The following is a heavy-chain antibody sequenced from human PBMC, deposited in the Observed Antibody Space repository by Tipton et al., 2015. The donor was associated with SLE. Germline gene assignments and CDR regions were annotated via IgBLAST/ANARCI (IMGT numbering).Heavy chain of an antibody. CDR2: INHSGST. Sequence: TLSLTCAVYGETFSDYYWNWIRQPPGKGLEWIGEINHSGSTNYSPSLKSRVTISRDTSKNQFSLKLTSVTAADTAIYYCARGFDYGYSRGMDVWGQGTTVTVS. CDR1: GETFSDYY. V-gene: IGHV4-34*01. D-gene: IGHD4-17*01. CDR3: ARGFDYGYSRGMDV. J-gene: IGHJ6*02.